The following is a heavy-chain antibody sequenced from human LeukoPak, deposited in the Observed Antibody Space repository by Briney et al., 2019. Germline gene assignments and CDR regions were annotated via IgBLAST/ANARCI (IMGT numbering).Heavy chain of an antibody. V-gene: IGHV4-59*01. J-gene: IGHJ4*02. D-gene: IGHD6-6*01. Sequence: TPSETLSLTCAVYGGSFSGYYWSWIRQPPGKGLEWIGYINNSGTTNYNPSLKSRVTISVDTSKNQFSLKLSSVTAADTAVYYCARGASSADYWGQGTLVTVSS. CDR1: GGSFSGYY. CDR3: ARGASSADY. CDR2: INNSGTT.